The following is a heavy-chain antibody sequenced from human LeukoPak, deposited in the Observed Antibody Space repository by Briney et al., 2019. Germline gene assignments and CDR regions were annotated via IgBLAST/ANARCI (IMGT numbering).Heavy chain of an antibody. J-gene: IGHJ4*02. CDR1: GYTLTELS. Sequence: GASVKVSCKVSGYTLTELSMHWVRQAPGKGLEWMGGFDPEDGETIYAQKFQGRVTMTEDTSTDTAYMELSSLRSEDTAVYYCATAYGYSSGWYYFDYWGQGTLVTVSS. V-gene: IGHV1-24*01. CDR3: ATAYGYSSGWYYFDY. CDR2: FDPEDGET. D-gene: IGHD6-19*01.